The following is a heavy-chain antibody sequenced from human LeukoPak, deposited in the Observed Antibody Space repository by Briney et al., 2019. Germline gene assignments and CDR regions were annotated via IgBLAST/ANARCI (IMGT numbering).Heavy chain of an antibody. V-gene: IGHV3-23*01. Sequence: GGSLRLSCAASGCTFSSYAMSWVRQAPGKGLEWVSVISNSGGSTFYADSVKGRFTISRDNSKNTLYLQMNSLRAEDTAVYYCAKRASGSGTSLYYFDYWGQGTLVTVSS. CDR3: AKRASGSGTSLYYFDY. D-gene: IGHD3-10*01. CDR1: GCTFSSYA. CDR2: ISNSGGST. J-gene: IGHJ4*02.